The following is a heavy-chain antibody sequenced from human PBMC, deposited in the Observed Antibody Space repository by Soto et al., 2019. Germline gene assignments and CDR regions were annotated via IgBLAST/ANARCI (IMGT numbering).Heavy chain of an antibody. J-gene: IGHJ5*02. V-gene: IGHV4-59*01. CDR3: ERGDTDSDFWCGQSRPKSWFDP. Sequence: SETLSLTCTVSGGSISSYYWSWIRQPPGKGLEWIGYIYYSVSTNYNPSLKSRVTISVDTSRNQFSLKLSSVAAADTAVYYCERGDTDSDFWCGQSRPKSWFDPWGQRTLVPVSS. D-gene: IGHD3-3*01. CDR1: GGSISSYY. CDR2: IYYSVST.